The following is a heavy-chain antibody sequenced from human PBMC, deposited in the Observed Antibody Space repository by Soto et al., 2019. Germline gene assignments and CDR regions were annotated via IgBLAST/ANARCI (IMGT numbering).Heavy chain of an antibody. Sequence: GGSLRLSCVASGFDLTSSRMNWVRQAPGKGLEWVASISVSGKDTFYRHSVKGRFAITRDSAGTSLFLRMDSVKVEDTAVYHCARVHLVPGSAFYCAMDVWGPGTAVTVSS. CDR2: ISVSGKDT. J-gene: IGHJ6*02. V-gene: IGHV3-21*01. CDR1: GFDLTSSR. D-gene: IGHD6-6*01. CDR3: ARVHLVPGSAFYCAMDV.